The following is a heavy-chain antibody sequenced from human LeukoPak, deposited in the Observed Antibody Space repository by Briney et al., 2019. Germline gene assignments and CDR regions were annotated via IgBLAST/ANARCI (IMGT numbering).Heavy chain of an antibody. CDR3: TRGMGIAVAIDAFDI. CDR1: GVTFDDYA. J-gene: IGHJ3*02. CDR2: ISWNSGSI. Sequence: PGGSLRLSCAASGVTFDDYAMHWVRQAPGKGLEWVSGISWNSGSIGYADSVKGRFTISRDNAKNTLYLQMSSLRAEDTAVYYCTRGMGIAVAIDAFDIWGQGTMVTVSS. D-gene: IGHD6-19*01. V-gene: IGHV3-9*01.